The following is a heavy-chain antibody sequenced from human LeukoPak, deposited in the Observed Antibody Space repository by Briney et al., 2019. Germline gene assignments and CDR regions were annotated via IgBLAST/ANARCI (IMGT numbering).Heavy chain of an antibody. V-gene: IGHV4-4*07. CDR2: IYTSGST. J-gene: IGHJ3*02. Sequence: RSETLSLTCTVSGGSISSYYWTWIRQPAGKGLAWIGRIYTSGSTNYNPSLKSRVTMSVDTSNNHFSLKLSSVTAADTAVYYCARGNASYYDASGYYAFDIWGQGTMVTVSS. D-gene: IGHD3-22*01. CDR3: ARGNASYYDASGYYAFDI. CDR1: GGSISSYY.